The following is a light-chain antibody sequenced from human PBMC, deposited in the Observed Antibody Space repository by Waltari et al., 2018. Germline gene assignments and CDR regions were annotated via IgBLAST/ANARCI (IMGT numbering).Light chain of an antibody. CDR2: WAS. V-gene: IGKV4-1*01. J-gene: IGKJ1*01. CDR1: QTVLSSFNNKNF. CDR3: QQYYTITPWT. Sequence: IVMTQSPDSLAVSLGERATINCKSSQTVLSSFNNKNFLACYQQKQGQTPKLLIYWASTRESGVPDRFSGSGSGTDFTLTICCLQAEDVALYFCQQYYTITPWTFGQGTKVEIK.